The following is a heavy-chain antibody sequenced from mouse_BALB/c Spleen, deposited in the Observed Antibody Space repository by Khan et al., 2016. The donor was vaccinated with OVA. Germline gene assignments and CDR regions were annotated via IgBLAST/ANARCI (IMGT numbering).Heavy chain of an antibody. J-gene: IGHJ2*01. CDR3: AKTARIKY. CDR1: GYSITSGYG. D-gene: IGHD1-2*01. V-gene: IGHV3-2*02. CDR2: ISYSGST. Sequence: SGPGLVKPSQSLSLTCTVTGYSITSGYGWNWIRQFPGNKLEWMGYISYSGSTNYNPSLKSRISITRDTSKNPFFLQLNSVTTKDTATYYCAKTARIKYWGQGTTLTVSS.